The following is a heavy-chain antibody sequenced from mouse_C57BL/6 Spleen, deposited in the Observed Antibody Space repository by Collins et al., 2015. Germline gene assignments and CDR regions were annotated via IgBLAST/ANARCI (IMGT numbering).Heavy chain of an antibody. CDR3: TSYYV. V-gene: IGHV14-4*01. J-gene: IGHJ1*03. CDR1: GFNIKDDY. D-gene: IGHD1-1*01. Sequence: SCTPSGFNIKDDYMHWVNQRPEQGLEWIGWIDPENGDTEYASKFQGEATITTDTSSNTAYLQLSSLTSEDTAVYYCTSYYVWGTGTTVTVSS. CDR2: IDPENGDT.